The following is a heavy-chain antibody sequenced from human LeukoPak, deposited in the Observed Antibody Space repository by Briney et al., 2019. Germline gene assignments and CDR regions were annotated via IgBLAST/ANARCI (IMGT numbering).Heavy chain of an antibody. CDR2: IIPIFGTA. Sequence: SVKVSCKASGGTFSSYAISWARQAPGQGLEWMGGIIPIFGTANYAQKFQGRVTITADESTSTACMELSSLRSEDTAVYYCAGSYGSGSYLAEYYFDYWGQGTLVTVAS. V-gene: IGHV1-69*01. D-gene: IGHD3-10*01. J-gene: IGHJ4*02. CDR1: GGTFSSYA. CDR3: AGSYGSGSYLAEYYFDY.